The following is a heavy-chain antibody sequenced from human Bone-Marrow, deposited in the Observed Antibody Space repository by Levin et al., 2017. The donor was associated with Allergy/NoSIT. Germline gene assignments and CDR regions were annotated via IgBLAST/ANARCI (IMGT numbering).Heavy chain of an antibody. CDR3: TKDDSSISSPVGY. CDR2: ITRGGDT. V-gene: IGHV3-23*01. D-gene: IGHD3-22*01. Sequence: GESLKISCAASGFTFSSHAMNWVRQAPGKGLEWVSFITRGGDTSYADSVKGRFTISRDNSKNSLYLQMNSLRAEDTAVYYCTKDDSSISSPVGYWGRGTLVTVSS. CDR1: GFTFSSHA. J-gene: IGHJ4*02.